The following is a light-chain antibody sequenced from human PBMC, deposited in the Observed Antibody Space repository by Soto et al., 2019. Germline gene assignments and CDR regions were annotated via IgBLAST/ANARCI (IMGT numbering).Light chain of an antibody. CDR1: QSVLYSSNNKNY. CDR2: WAS. CDR3: QQYYDTPLT. J-gene: IGKJ4*01. Sequence: DIVMTQSPDSLAVSLGERATINCKSSQSVLYSSNNKNYLAWYQQKPGQPPKVLIYWASTRESGVPDRFSGSGSGTDFTLTISSLQAEDVAFYYCQQYYDTPLTFGGGTKVEIK. V-gene: IGKV4-1*01.